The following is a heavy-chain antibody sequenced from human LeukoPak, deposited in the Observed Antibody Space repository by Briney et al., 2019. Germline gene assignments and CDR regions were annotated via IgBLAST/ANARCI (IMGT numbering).Heavy chain of an antibody. V-gene: IGHV3-23*01. J-gene: IGHJ4*02. Sequence: GGSLRLSCAASGFTFSSYAMTWVRQPPGKGLEWVSTISGTGGGIYYADFVKGRFTISRDNSKNTLYLQMNSLRAEDTAVYYCAKDRDYYDSSGYDYWGQGTLVTVSS. D-gene: IGHD3-22*01. CDR1: GFTFSSYA. CDR2: ISGTGGGI. CDR3: AKDRDYYDSSGYDY.